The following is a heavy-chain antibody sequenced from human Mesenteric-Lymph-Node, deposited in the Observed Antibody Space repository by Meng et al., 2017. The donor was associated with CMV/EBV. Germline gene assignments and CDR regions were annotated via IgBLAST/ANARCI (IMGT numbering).Heavy chain of an antibody. V-gene: IGHV4-39*01. CDR3: AKVEVGWAKKSGSYVAGSDY. CDR2: IYYSGST. CDR1: GGSVSSSNYY. J-gene: IGHJ4*02. Sequence: SETLSLTCTVSGGSVSSSNYYWAWIRQPPGKGLEWIGSIYYSGSTYYNPSLKSRVTISVDTSKNQFSLKLSSVTAADTAVYYCAKVEVGWAKKSGSYVAGSDYWGQGTLVTVSS. D-gene: IGHD1-26*01.